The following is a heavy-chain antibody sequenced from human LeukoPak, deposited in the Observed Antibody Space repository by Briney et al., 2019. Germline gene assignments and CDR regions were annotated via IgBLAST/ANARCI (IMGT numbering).Heavy chain of an antibody. V-gene: IGHV3-21*04. CDR1: GFTFSSYS. Sequence: GGSLRLSCAASGFTFSSYSMNWVRQAPGKGLEWVSSISSSSSYIYYADSVKGRFTISRDNSKNTLYLQMNSLRAEDTAVYYCARLGNRLLDYWGQGTLVTVSS. CDR3: ARLGNRLLDY. CDR2: ISSSSSYI. J-gene: IGHJ4*02.